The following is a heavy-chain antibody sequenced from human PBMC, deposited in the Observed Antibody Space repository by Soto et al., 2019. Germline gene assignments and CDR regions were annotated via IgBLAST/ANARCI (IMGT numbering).Heavy chain of an antibody. CDR3: AKGAFDY. Sequence: GSLRPAGAGSGFTFTRYSMNWVRQAPGKGLEWVSAISGSGGSTYYADSVKGRFTISRDNSKNTLYLQMNSLRAEDTAVYYCAKGAFDYWGQGTLVTVSS. CDR1: GFTFTRYS. CDR2: ISGSGGST. V-gene: IGHV3-23*01. J-gene: IGHJ4*02.